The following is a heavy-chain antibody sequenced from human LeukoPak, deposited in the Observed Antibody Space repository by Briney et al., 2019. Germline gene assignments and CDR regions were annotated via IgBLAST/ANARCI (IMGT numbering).Heavy chain of an antibody. V-gene: IGHV3-7*01. CDR3: ASVFGYGDSRFDP. Sequence: GGSLRLSCAASGFTFSSYWMSWVRQAPGKGLEWVANIKQDGSEKYYVDSVKGRFTISRDNAKNSLYLQMNSLRAEDTAVYYCASVFGYGDSRFDPWGQGTLVTVSS. CDR2: IKQDGSEK. CDR1: GFTFSSYW. D-gene: IGHD4-17*01. J-gene: IGHJ5*02.